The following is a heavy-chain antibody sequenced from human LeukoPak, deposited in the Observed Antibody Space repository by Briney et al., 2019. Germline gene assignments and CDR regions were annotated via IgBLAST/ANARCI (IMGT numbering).Heavy chain of an antibody. CDR2: VKPDGSAT. Sequence: GGSLRPSCAASGFAFTPVWMSWVRQAPGKGLEWVANVKPDGSATNHGDSVKGRFTISRANAKTSLFLQMNSLRVKATSVYYFVSGGSNFFSWGQGTLVTVSS. D-gene: IGHD3-16*01. CDR1: GFAFTPVW. CDR3: VSGGSNFFS. J-gene: IGHJ4*02. V-gene: IGHV3-7*01.